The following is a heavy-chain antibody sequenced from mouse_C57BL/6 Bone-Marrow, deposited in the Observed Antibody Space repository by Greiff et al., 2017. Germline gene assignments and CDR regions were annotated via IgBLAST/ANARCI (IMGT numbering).Heavy chain of an antibody. J-gene: IGHJ1*03. CDR1: GYTFTDYY. V-gene: IGHV1-76*01. CDR2: IYPGSGNT. CDR3: AREGVSWDWWYFDV. Sequence: VQLQQSGAELVRPGASVKLSCKASGYTFTDYYINWVKQRPGQGLEWIARIYPGSGNTYYNEKFKGKATLTAEKSSSTAYMQLSSLTSEDSAVYFCAREGVSWDWWYFDVGGTGTTVTVST. D-gene: IGHD4-1*01.